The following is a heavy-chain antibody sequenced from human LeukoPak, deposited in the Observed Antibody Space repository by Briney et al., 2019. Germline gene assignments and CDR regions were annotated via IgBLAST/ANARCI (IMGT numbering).Heavy chain of an antibody. CDR2: IRSSSSAL. J-gene: IGHJ4*02. CDR3: VRDQDWAFDY. D-gene: IGHD3-9*01. Sequence: GGSLRLSCAVSGFIFSSYSMNWVRQAPGKGLEWVPYIRSSSSALYYADSVKGRITISRDNAKNSLYLQMNSLRDEDTAVYYCVRDQDWAFDYWGQGALVTVSS. V-gene: IGHV3-48*02. CDR1: GFIFSSYS.